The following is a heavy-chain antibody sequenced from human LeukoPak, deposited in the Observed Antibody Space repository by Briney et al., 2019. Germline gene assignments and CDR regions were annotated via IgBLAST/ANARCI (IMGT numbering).Heavy chain of an antibody. CDR1: GYTFTSYD. D-gene: IGHD3-3*01. V-gene: IGHV1-8*01. Sequence: ASVKVSCKASGYTFTSYDINWVRQATGQGLEWMGSMNPNSGNTGYAQKFQGRVTMTRNTSISTAYMELSSLRSEDTAVYYCARVFPYYDFWSGYRNWFDPWGQGTLVTVSS. CDR3: ARVFPYYDFWSGYRNWFDP. CDR2: MNPNSGNT. J-gene: IGHJ5*02.